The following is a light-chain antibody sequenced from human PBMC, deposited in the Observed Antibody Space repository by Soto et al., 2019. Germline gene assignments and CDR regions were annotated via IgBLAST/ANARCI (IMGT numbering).Light chain of an antibody. Sequence: EIVLTQSPATLSLSPGERATLSCRASQSISSHLAWYQQKPGQAPRLLMYDVSNRATDIPARFSGSGSGTDFTLTISSLEPEDFAVYYCQQRPNWPLTFGGGTKVYIK. CDR1: QSISSH. CDR3: QQRPNWPLT. J-gene: IGKJ4*01. CDR2: DVS. V-gene: IGKV3-11*01.